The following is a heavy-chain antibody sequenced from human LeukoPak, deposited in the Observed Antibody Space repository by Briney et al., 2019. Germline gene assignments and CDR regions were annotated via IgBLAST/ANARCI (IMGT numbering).Heavy chain of an antibody. CDR1: GFSFSSYG. Sequence: GGSLRLSCAASGFSFSSYGMHWVRQAPGKGLEWVAVVSYDGSNKYYADSVKGRFTISRDNSKNTLYLQMNSLRAEDTAMYYCARALITGLDYWGQGTLVTVSS. CDR3: ARALITGLDY. CDR2: VSYDGSNK. V-gene: IGHV3-30*03. D-gene: IGHD1-14*01. J-gene: IGHJ4*02.